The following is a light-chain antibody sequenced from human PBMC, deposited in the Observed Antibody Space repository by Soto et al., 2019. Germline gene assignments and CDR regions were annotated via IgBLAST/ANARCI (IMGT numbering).Light chain of an antibody. V-gene: IGKV1-39*01. Sequence: DIQMTQSPSSLSASVGDRVTITCRASQTISSYLNWYQQNPGKAPKLLIYTASSLQSGVPSRFSGSGSGTDFTLTISSLQPEDFATYYCQQSYSTPYTFGQGTKLEIK. CDR2: TAS. CDR3: QQSYSTPYT. CDR1: QTISSY. J-gene: IGKJ2*01.